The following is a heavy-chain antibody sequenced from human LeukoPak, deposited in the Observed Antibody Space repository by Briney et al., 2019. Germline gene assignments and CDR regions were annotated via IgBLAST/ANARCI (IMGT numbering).Heavy chain of an antibody. D-gene: IGHD4-23*01. V-gene: IGHV3-33*08. CDR2: IWYDGSNK. CDR1: GFTFSGFL. CDR3: ARDKVNDY. Sequence: GGSLRLSCTASGFTFSGFLMSWVRQAPGKGLEWVAVIWYDGSNKYYADSVKGRFIISRDNSKNSLYLQMNSLRAEDTAVYYCARDKVNDYWGQGTLVTVSS. J-gene: IGHJ4*02.